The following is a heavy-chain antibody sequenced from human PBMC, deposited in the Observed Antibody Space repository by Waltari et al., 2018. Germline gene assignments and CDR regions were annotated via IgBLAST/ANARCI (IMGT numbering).Heavy chain of an antibody. D-gene: IGHD2-21*02. Sequence: EVQLVESGGVVVQPGGSLRLSCAASGFTFDDYTMHWVRQAPGKGLEWVSLISWDGGSTYYADSVKVRFTISRDNSKNSLYLQMNSLRTEDTALYYCAKDNGGNFPAYYYYYMDVWGKGTTVTVSS. CDR2: ISWDGGST. V-gene: IGHV3-43*01. J-gene: IGHJ6*03. CDR3: AKDNGGNFPAYYYYYMDV. CDR1: GFTFDDYT.